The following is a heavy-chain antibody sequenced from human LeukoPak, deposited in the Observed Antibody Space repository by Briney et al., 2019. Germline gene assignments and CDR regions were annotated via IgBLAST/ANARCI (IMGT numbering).Heavy chain of an antibody. Sequence: ASVKVSGKVSGYTYTRYGISRVRQAHGKGLEWMGWLSVSKGNKNYEQKLQGRVTMTTDTSTSTAYMELRSLRSDDTAVYYCARDYVSVSYYYDSSGYYYEDYWGQGTLVTVSS. CDR1: GYTYTRYG. V-gene: IGHV1-18*01. J-gene: IGHJ4*02. D-gene: IGHD3-22*01. CDR2: LSVSKGNK. CDR3: ARDYVSVSYYYDSSGYYYEDY.